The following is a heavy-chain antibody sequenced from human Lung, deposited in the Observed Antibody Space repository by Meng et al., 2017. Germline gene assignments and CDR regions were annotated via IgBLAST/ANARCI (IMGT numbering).Heavy chain of an antibody. CDR3: ARGRRNEPLFDY. D-gene: IGHD1-14*01. Sequence: QVQLVQSGAEVKKPGSSVKVACKTSGGSFSTHTFSWVRQAPGQGIEWMGGLIAGFDKTKAAPRFQDRVTFTADESTSTAYMELSSLTFDDTAVYFCARGRRNEPLFDYWGQGTLVTVSS. V-gene: IGHV1-69*13. CDR1: GGSFSTHT. CDR2: LIAGFDKT. J-gene: IGHJ4*02.